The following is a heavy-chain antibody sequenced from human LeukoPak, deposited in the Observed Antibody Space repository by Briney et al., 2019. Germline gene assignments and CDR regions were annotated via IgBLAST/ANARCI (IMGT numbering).Heavy chain of an antibody. V-gene: IGHV1-2*06. CDR1: GYTFTGYY. CDR2: INPNSGGT. Sequence: ASVKVSCKXSGYTFTGYYMHWVRQAPGQGLEWMGRINPNSGGTNYAQKFQGRVTMTRDTSISTAYMELSRLRSDDTAVYYCARGLVGATSWFDPWGQGTLVTVSS. CDR3: ARGLVGATSWFDP. J-gene: IGHJ5*02. D-gene: IGHD1-26*01.